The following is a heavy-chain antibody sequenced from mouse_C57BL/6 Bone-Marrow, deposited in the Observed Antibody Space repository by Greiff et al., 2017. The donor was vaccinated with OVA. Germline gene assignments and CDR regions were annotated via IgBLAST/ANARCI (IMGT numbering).Heavy chain of an antibody. J-gene: IGHJ4*01. V-gene: IGHV5-12*01. CDR1: GFTFSDYY. CDR3: ARRGKDAMDY. CDR2: ISNGGGST. Sequence: VQLKESGGGLVQPGGSLKLSCAASGFTFSDYYMYWVRQTPEKRLEWVAYISNGGGSTYYPDTVKGRFTISRDNAKNTLYLQMSRLKSEDTAMYYCARRGKDAMDYWGQGTSVTVSS. D-gene: IGHD1-3*01.